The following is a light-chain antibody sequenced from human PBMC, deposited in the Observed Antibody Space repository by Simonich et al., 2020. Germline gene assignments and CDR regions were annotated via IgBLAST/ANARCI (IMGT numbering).Light chain of an antibody. V-gene: IGKV4-1*01. CDR1: QIVLYSSKTKNY. CDR2: WAS. Sequence: DIVMTKSPDSLALSLGESATITRKSSQIVLYSSKTKNYLDWYQQKPGQPPKLLIYWASTRESGVPDRFSGSGSGTDFTLTISSLQAEDVAVYYCQQYYSTPWTFGQGTKVEIK. CDR3: QQYYSTPWT. J-gene: IGKJ1*01.